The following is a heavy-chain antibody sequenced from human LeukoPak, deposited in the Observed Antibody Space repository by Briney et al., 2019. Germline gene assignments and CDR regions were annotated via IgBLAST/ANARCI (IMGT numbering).Heavy chain of an antibody. CDR3: ARARTYYDFWSGYYTPQIGY. Sequence: GGSLRLSCAASGFTFSSYWMSWVRQAPGKGLEWVANIKQDGGEKYYVDSVKGRFTISRDNAKNSLYLQMNSLRAEDTAVYYCARARTYYDFWSGYYTPQIGYWGQGTLVTVSS. J-gene: IGHJ4*02. CDR2: IKQDGGEK. V-gene: IGHV3-7*01. D-gene: IGHD3-3*01. CDR1: GFTFSSYW.